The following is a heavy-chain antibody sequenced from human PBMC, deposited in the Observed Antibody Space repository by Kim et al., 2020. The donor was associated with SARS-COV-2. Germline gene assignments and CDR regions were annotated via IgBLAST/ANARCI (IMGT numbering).Heavy chain of an antibody. J-gene: IGHJ4*02. CDR3: ARDRWDLALDY. V-gene: IGHV3-13*01. CDR1: GFTFSTYD. D-gene: IGHD1-26*01. Sequence: GGSLRLSCAASGFTFSTYDMHWVRQATGKGLECVSAIGTDGNTYYPGSVKGRFTISRENAKNSLYLQMNSLRPGDTAVYYCARDRWDLALDYWGQGTLVT. CDR2: IGTDGNT.